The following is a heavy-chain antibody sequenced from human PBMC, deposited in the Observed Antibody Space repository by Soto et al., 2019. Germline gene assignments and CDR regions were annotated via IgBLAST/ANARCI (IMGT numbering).Heavy chain of an antibody. Sequence: EVQLLESGGGVVQPGGSLRLSCAASGFTFSAYAMSWVRQAPGKGLEWVSVISGSGGATYYADSVKGRFTISRDNSKNTLYLQMNGLRAEDTAVYYCARQEYSTTWDLDYWGQGTLVTVSS. CDR1: GFTFSAYA. D-gene: IGHD6-13*01. CDR2: ISGSGGAT. V-gene: IGHV3-23*01. J-gene: IGHJ4*02. CDR3: ARQEYSTTWDLDY.